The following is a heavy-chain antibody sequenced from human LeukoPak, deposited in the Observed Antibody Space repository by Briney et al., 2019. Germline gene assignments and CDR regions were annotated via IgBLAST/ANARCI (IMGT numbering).Heavy chain of an antibody. CDR1: GFTFSSYA. CDR3: AKFPYYDFWSGPGGFDY. CDR2: ISGSGGST. D-gene: IGHD3-3*01. J-gene: IGHJ4*02. V-gene: IGHV3-23*01. Sequence: GGSLRLSCAASGFTFSSYAMSWVCQAPGKGLEWVSAISGSGGSTYYADSVKGRFTISRDNSKNTLYLQMNSLRAEDTAVYYCAKFPYYDFWSGPGGFDYWGQGTLVTVSS.